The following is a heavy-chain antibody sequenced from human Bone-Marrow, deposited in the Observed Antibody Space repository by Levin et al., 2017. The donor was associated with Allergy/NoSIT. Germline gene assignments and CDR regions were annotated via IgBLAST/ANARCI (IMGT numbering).Heavy chain of an antibody. CDR3: SRRGYSYGLGAIDI. CDR1: GFSFGDHA. V-gene: IGHV3-9*01. D-gene: IGHD5-18*01. J-gene: IGHJ3*02. Sequence: GGSLRLSCAASGFSFGDHAMHWVRQAPGKGLEWVSGISWNSVYIGYVDSVKGRFTISRDNAKNSLYLQLHSLRAEDTALYYCSRRGYSYGLGAIDIWGQGTMVTVSS. CDR2: ISWNSVYI.